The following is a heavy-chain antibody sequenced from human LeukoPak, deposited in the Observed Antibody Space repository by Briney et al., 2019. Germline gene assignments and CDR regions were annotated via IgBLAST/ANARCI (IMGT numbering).Heavy chain of an antibody. D-gene: IGHD6-13*01. CDR2: IIPIFGTA. CDR1: GGTFSSYA. Sequence: EASAKVSCKASGGTFSSYAISWVRQAPGQGLEWMGGIIPIFGTANYAQKFQGRVTITADKSASTAYMELSSLRSEDTAVYYCARAPPIAAAVRYFDYWGQGTLVTVSS. J-gene: IGHJ4*02. V-gene: IGHV1-69*06. CDR3: ARAPPIAAAVRYFDY.